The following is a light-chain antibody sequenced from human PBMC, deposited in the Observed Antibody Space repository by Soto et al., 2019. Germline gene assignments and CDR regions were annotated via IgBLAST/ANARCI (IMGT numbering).Light chain of an antibody. CDR1: HSIRSY. CDR3: QQYYIYPPA. J-gene: IGKJ3*01. CDR2: RAS. V-gene: IGKV1-5*03. Sequence: DIPMTQSPSTLSASVGDRVTITCRASHSIRSYLAWYQQIPGKAPKLLIHRASYLESGVPSRFSGGGSETDFTLAIGSLQPEDSATYFCQQYYIYPPAFGPGTKVQIK.